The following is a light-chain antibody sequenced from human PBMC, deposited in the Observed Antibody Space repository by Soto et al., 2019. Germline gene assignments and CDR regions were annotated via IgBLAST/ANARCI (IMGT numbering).Light chain of an antibody. J-gene: IGKJ1*01. CDR2: AAS. Sequence: DIQITQSQPSLTASGGDTITITGRASQTIITYLDWYQVKPGKAPKILIYAASTQQDGVQSRFSGSGSGTYFNLSHNRLQPEDSATYYCQQNYKLPPGTFGQGTKVEIK. V-gene: IGKV1-39*01. CDR3: QQNYKLPPGT. CDR1: QTIITY.